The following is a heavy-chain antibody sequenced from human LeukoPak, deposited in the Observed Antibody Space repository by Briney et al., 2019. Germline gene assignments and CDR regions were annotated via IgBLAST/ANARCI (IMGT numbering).Heavy chain of an antibody. CDR1: GYTFTSYD. CDR3: ARDRPGTTFSDWFDP. V-gene: IGHV1-8*01. Sequence: ASVKVSCKASGYTFTSYDINWVRQATGRGREWMGWMNPNSGNTGYAQKFQGRVTMTRNTSISTAYMELSSLRSEDTAVYYCARDRPGTTFSDWFDPWGQGTLVTVSS. CDR2: MNPNSGNT. D-gene: IGHD1-7*01. J-gene: IGHJ5*02.